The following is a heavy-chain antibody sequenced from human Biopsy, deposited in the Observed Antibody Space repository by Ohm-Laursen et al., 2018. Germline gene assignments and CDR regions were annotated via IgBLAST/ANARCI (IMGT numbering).Heavy chain of an antibody. J-gene: IGHJ6*02. CDR2: IYCTGKT. V-gene: IGHV4-59*11. Sequence: SETLSLTCPVSGGSMSDHYWSWLRQTPGKGLEWLGYIYCTGKTTYNPSLESRITISVDTSKNKFSLQLDSMTAADTAVYYCGRVWLWRGYGMDVWGQGTTVTVSS. CDR1: GGSMSDHY. D-gene: IGHD6-19*01. CDR3: GRVWLWRGYGMDV.